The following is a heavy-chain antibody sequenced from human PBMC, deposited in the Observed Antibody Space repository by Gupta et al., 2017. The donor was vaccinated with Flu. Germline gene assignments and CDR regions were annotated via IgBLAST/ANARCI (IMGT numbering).Heavy chain of an antibody. CDR3: ARDSVVVPGYNLFDS. J-gene: IGHJ5*01. V-gene: IGHV3-33*01. D-gene: IGHD6-13*01. CDR1: GFNFSSYA. CDR2: IWFDGSNK. Sequence: QVHLVESGGGVVQPGRSLRLSCAASGFNFSSYAMHWVRQAPGKGLEWVAVIWFDGSNKYYEDSVKGRFIISRDNSKNTVYLRMNSLRAEDTAVYFCARDSVVVPGYNLFDSWGQGTLVTVSS.